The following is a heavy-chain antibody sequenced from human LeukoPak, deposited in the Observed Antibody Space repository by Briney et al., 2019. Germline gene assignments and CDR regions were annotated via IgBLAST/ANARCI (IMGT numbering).Heavy chain of an antibody. V-gene: IGHV4-38-2*01. J-gene: IGHJ3*02. Sequence: PSETLSLTCAVSGHSISSGYYWGWIRQPPGKGLEWIGSIYHSGSTHYNPSLKSRVTISADTSKTQSSLSLSSVTAADTAMYSCARTRSAVIVPAAMGGAFDIWGHGTMVPVSS. D-gene: IGHD2-2*01. CDR2: IYHSGST. CDR1: GHSISSGYY. CDR3: ARTRSAVIVPAAMGGAFDI.